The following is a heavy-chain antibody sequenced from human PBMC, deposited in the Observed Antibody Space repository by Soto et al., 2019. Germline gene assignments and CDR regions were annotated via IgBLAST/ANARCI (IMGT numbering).Heavy chain of an antibody. CDR2: ISYDGSNK. CDR3: AKDRWNVGRSWYDYYYSDATDV. Sequence: GGSLRLSCAASGFTFSSYGMHWVRQAPGKGLEWVAVISYDGSNKYYADSVKGRFTISRDNSKNTLYLQMNSLRAEDTAVYYCAKDRWNVGRSWYDYYYSDATDVGGQGATLTV. V-gene: IGHV3-30*18. D-gene: IGHD6-13*01. CDR1: GFTFSSYG. J-gene: IGHJ6*02.